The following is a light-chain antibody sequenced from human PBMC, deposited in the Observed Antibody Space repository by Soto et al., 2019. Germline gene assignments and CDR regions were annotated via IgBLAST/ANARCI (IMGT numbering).Light chain of an antibody. Sequence: DIVMTQSPDSLAVSLGERATINCKSSQSVLVSPDNKNNLAWYQQKPGQPPRLLIYWAFFRESGVPDRFSGSVSGTDFTLTISSLRAEDVAVYYCQQYFIAPFTFGGGTKVEIK. CDR1: QSVLVSPDNKNN. V-gene: IGKV4-1*01. CDR3: QQYFIAPFT. J-gene: IGKJ4*01. CDR2: WAF.